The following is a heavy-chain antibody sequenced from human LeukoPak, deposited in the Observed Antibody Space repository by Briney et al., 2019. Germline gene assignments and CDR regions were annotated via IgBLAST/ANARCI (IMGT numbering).Heavy chain of an antibody. Sequence: GGSLRLSCAASGFTVSSHDIHWVRQPTGKGLEWVSGVGIAGDTYYAGSVKGRFTISRENAKNALFLQMNSLRAGDTAVYYCARVLRGRGGFDYWGQGTLVTVSS. CDR2: VGIAGDT. V-gene: IGHV3-13*04. CDR3: ARVLRGRGGFDY. D-gene: IGHD3-10*01. J-gene: IGHJ4*02. CDR1: GFTVSSHD.